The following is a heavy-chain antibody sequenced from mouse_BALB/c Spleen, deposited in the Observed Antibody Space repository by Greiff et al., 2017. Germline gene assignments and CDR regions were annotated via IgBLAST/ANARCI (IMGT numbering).Heavy chain of an antibody. V-gene: IGHV3-2*02. CDR2: ISYSGST. CDR3: ARGRDGYTAWFAY. J-gene: IGHJ3*01. D-gene: IGHD2-3*01. Sequence: EVKLQESGPGLVKPSQSLSLTCTVTGYSITSDYAWNWIRQFPGNKLEWMGYISYSGSTSYNPSLKSRISITRDTSKNQFFLQLNSVTTEDTATYYCARGRDGYTAWFAYWGQGTLVTVSA. CDR1: GYSITSDYA.